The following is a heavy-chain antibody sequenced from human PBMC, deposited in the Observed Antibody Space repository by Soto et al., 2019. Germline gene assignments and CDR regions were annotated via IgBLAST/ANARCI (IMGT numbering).Heavy chain of an antibody. Sequence: PSETLSLTCTASGGSISSYYWSWIRQPAGKGLEWIGRIYTSGSANYNPSLKSRVTMSVDTSKNQFSLKLSSVTAADTAVYYCARVEYSSSSHYYYGMDVWGQGTTVTVSS. CDR2: IYTSGSA. CDR3: ARVEYSSSSHYYYGMDV. J-gene: IGHJ6*02. V-gene: IGHV4-4*07. D-gene: IGHD6-6*01. CDR1: GGSISSYY.